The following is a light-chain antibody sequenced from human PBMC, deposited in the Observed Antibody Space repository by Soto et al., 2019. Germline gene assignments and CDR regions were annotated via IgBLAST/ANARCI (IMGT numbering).Light chain of an antibody. J-gene: IGKJ5*01. CDR3: QPYSSSPRT. CDR2: GAS. V-gene: IGKV3-20*01. CDR1: QSVSSY. Sequence: IVFTQSPSTLSFSPGERATLAFRASQSVSSYLAWYQQKPGQAPRLLIYGASTRATGLPARFSGSGSGTDFSLTISRLEPEDFAVYHCQPYSSSPRTFGQGTRLEIK.